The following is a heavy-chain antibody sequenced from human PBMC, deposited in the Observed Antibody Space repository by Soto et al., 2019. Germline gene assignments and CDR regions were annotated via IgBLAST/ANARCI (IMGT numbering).Heavy chain of an antibody. CDR2: INHSGST. CDR3: ARDKAFGAADQLPVGYYYYGMDV. J-gene: IGHJ6*02. CDR1: GGSFSGFY. Sequence: TSETLSLTCAVYGGSFSGFYWSWIRQPPGKGLEWIGEINHSGSTNYNPSLKSRISINADTSKNQFSLHLDSVTAEDTAVYYCARDKAFGAADQLPVGYYYYGMDVWGQGTTVTVSS. D-gene: IGHD3-16*01. V-gene: IGHV4-34*01.